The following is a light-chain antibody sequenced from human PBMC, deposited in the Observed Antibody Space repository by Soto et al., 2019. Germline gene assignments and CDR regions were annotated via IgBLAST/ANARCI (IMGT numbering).Light chain of an antibody. CDR1: SSNIGAGYD. Sequence: QSVLTQPPSVSGAPGQRVTISCTGSSSNIGAGYDVHWYQQLPGKAPKLLIYGNSNRPSGVPDRFSGSKSGTSASLAITGLQAEDEADYYCQSYDSSLGVVFGGGTQLTVL. CDR3: QSYDSSLGVV. J-gene: IGLJ2*01. V-gene: IGLV1-40*01. CDR2: GNS.